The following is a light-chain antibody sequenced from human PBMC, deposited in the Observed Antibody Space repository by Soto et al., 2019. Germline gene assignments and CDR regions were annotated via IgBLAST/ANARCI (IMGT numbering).Light chain of an antibody. CDR2: TAS. V-gene: IGKV1-9*01. CDR3: LQLKRYPLT. J-gene: IGKJ4*01. CDR1: EGISSY. Sequence: QLTQSPSSLSASVGDRVAITCRASEGISSYLAWYQEKPGKVPKLLIDTASTLQNGVPSRFSGSGSGTDFTLTISSLQPADFATYYCLQLKRYPLTFGGGTRVEIK.